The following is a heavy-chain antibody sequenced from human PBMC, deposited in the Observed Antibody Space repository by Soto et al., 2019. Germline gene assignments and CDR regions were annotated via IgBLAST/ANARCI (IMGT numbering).Heavy chain of an antibody. J-gene: IGHJ4*02. V-gene: IGHV5-10-1*01. D-gene: IGHD2-2*01. CDR1: GYSFTSYW. CDR2: IDPSDSYT. CDR3: ARLPKYCSSTSCYPNPDY. Sequence: PGESLKISCKGSGYSFTSYWISWVRQMPGKGLEWMGRIDPSDSYTNYSPSFQGHVTISADKSISTAYLQWSSLKASDTAMYYCARLPKYCSSTSCYPNPDYWGQGTLVTVSS.